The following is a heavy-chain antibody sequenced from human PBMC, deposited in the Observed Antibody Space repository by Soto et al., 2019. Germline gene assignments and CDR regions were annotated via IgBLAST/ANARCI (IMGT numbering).Heavy chain of an antibody. CDR3: ATARGGDEFSSGMDLWGQGMDV. J-gene: IGHJ6*04. Sequence: EVQLVESGGGFVKPGRSLRLSCTASGFTFNTAWMTWVRQAPGKGLQWVGRLNNGGASDYAARVRGRFIISRDDSKNTVYLQINNLRTDDTAVYYCATARGGDEFSSGMDLWGQGMDVWGAGATVTVSS. CDR1: GFTFNTAW. CDR2: LNNGGAS. V-gene: IGHV3-15*01. D-gene: IGHD3-10*01.